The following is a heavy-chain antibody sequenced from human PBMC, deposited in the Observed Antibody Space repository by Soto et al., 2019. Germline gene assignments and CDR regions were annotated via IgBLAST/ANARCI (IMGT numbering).Heavy chain of an antibody. CDR3: ARDHTLYCIPFDR. CDR1: GDSISSGDFY. Sequence: QVQLQESGPGLAKPSQTLSLTCTVSGDSISSGDFYWSWIRQPPGKGLEFIGHIFYTGNTYYNPSLESRVAISIDTSKNQFSLSLRSVTAADTAVYYCARDHTLYCIPFDRWGRGTLVTVSS. J-gene: IGHJ4*02. CDR2: IFYTGNT. V-gene: IGHV4-30-4*01. D-gene: IGHD1-26*01.